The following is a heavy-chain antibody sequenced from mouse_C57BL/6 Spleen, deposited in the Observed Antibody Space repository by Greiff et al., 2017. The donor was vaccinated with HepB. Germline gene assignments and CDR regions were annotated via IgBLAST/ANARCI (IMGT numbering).Heavy chain of an antibody. CDR3: AMPGPGYFDV. V-gene: IGHV5-17*01. D-gene: IGHD3-2*02. J-gene: IGHJ1*03. CDR2: ISSGSSTI. Sequence: DVMLVESGGGLVKPGGSLKLSCAASGFTFSDYGMHWVRQAPEKGLEWVAYISSGSSTIYYADTVKGRFTISRDNAKNTLFLQMTSLRSEDTAMYYCAMPGPGYFDVWGTGTTVTVSS. CDR1: GFTFSDYG.